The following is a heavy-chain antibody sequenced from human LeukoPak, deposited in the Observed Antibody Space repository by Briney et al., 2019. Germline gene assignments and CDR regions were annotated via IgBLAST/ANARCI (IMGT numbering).Heavy chain of an antibody. CDR1: GYTFTGYY. J-gene: IGHJ6*03. CDR3: ARDPGMVRGVNAYYDYMDV. V-gene: IGHV1-46*01. Sequence: ASVKVSCKASGYTFTGYYIHWVRQAPGQGLEWMGIINPSGGSTSYAQKFQGRVTMTRDTSTSTVYMELSSLRSEDTAVYYCARDPGMVRGVNAYYDYMDVWGKGTTVTISS. CDR2: INPSGGST. D-gene: IGHD3-10*01.